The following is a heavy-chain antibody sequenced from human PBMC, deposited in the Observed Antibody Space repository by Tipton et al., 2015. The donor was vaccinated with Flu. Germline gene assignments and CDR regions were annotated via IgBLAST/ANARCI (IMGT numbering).Heavy chain of an antibody. D-gene: IGHD2-15*01. J-gene: IGHJ4*02. CDR1: GYIFSSYG. Sequence: QVQLVQSGAEVKKPGASVKVSCRASGYIFSSYGISWVRQAPGQGLEWMGWISAYNGDTNYAQQLQGRVTMTADTSTATAYLELRTLRSDDTAMYYCARDCSGGICYCDYWGQGTLVTVSS. CDR2: ISAYNGDT. CDR3: ARDCSGGICYCDY. V-gene: IGHV1-18*01.